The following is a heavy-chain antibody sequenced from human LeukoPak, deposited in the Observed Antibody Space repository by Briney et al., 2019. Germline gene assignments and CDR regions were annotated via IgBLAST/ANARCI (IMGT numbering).Heavy chain of an antibody. D-gene: IGHD3-22*01. CDR2: IYYSGST. J-gene: IGHJ4*02. V-gene: IGHV4-30-4*07. CDR1: GGSISSSGYS. Sequence: SETLSLTCAVSGGSISSSGYSWSWIRQPPGKGLEWIGYIYYSGSTYYNPSLKSRLTISVDTSKKQFSLKLSSVTAADTAVYYCARGLYESSGYYLDHWGQGTLVTVSS. CDR3: ARGLYESSGYYLDH.